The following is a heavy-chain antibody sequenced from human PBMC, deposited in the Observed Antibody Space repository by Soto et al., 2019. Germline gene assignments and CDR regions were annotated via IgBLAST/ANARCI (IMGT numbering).Heavy chain of an antibody. J-gene: IGHJ6*02. Sequence: SETLSLTCTVSGGSISSGGYYWSWIRQHPGKGLEWIGYIYYSGSTYYNPSLKSRVTISVDTSKNQFSLKLSSVTAADTAVYYCASSYNEEWIYYYYGMDVWGQGTTVTVSS. CDR3: ASSYNEEWIYYYYGMDV. CDR2: IYYSGST. V-gene: IGHV4-31*03. CDR1: GGSISSGGYY. D-gene: IGHD1-1*01.